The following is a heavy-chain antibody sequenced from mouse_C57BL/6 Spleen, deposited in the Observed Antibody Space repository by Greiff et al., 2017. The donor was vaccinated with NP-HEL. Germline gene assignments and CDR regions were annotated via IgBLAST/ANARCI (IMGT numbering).Heavy chain of an antibody. CDR3: AREGTYYGSSYVGY. J-gene: IGHJ2*01. CDR2: IDPSDSYT. CDR1: GYTFTSYW. V-gene: IGHV1-69*01. Sequence: QVQLQQPGAELVMPGASVKLSCKASGYTFTSYWMHWVKQRPGQGLEWIGEIDPSDSYTNYNQKFKGKSTLTVDKSSSTAYMQLSSLTSEDSAVYYCAREGTYYGSSYVGYWGQGTTLTVSS. D-gene: IGHD1-1*01.